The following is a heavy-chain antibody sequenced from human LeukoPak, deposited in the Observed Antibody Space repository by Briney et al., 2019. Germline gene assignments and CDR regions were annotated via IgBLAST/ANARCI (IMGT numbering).Heavy chain of an antibody. CDR3: ARGHAYCGGDCYSD. CDR1: GVSFSGYY. CDR2: INHSGST. V-gene: IGHV4-34*01. J-gene: IGHJ4*02. D-gene: IGHD2-21*02. Sequence: SETLSLTCAVYGVSFSGYYWSWIRQPPGKGLEWIGEINHSGSTNYNPSLKSRVTISVDTSKNQFSLKLSSVTAADTAVYYCARGHAYCGGDCYSDWGQGTLVTVSS.